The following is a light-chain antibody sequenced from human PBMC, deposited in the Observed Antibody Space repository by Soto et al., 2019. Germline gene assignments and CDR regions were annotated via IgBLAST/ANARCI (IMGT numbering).Light chain of an antibody. CDR1: SSNIGGNT. CDR2: SNN. Sequence: QSVLTQPPSASGTPGQRVTISCSGSSSNIGGNTVNWYQQLPGTAPKHLIYSNNQRPSGVPDRFSGSKSGTSAALAISGLQSEDEADYYCGAWDDSRNGKVFGGGTKLTVL. V-gene: IGLV1-44*01. J-gene: IGLJ2*01. CDR3: GAWDDSRNGKV.